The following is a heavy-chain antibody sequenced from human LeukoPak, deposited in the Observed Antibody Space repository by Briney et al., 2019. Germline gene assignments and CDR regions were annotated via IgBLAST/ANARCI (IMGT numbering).Heavy chain of an antibody. D-gene: IGHD6-13*01. CDR2: TYYRSKLYN. CDR1: GDSVSSNSVA. J-gene: IGHJ3*02. CDR3: ARGAYSTFDI. V-gene: IGHV6-1*01. Sequence: SQTLSLTCVLSGDSVSSNSVAWNWIRQSPSRGLEWLGRTYYRSKLYNDYAVSVQGRITVNPDTSKNQFSLQLDSVTPHDTALYYCARGAYSTFDIWGQGTMVTVSS.